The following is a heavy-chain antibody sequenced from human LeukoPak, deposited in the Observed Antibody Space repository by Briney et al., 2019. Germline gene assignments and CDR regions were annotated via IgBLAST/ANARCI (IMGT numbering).Heavy chain of an antibody. V-gene: IGHV3-15*01. Sequence: GGSLRLSCAASGFTFSNAWMSWVRQAPGKGLEWVGRIKSKTDGGTTDYAAPVKGRFTISRDDSKNTLYLQMNSLRAEDTAVYYCARDGGPAAMRGVYGWFDPWGQGTLVTVSS. CDR3: ARDGGPAAMRGVYGWFDP. CDR2: IKSKTDGGTT. D-gene: IGHD2-2*01. J-gene: IGHJ5*02. CDR1: GFTFSNAW.